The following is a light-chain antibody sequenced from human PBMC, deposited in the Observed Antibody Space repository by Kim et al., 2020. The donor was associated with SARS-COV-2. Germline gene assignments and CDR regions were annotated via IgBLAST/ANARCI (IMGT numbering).Light chain of an antibody. CDR2: CAS. V-gene: IGKV1-27*01. CDR1: KSSSNY. CDR3: LKYKSSPWT. Sequence: ESGEERVTITVRADKSSSNYLAWYKPKPGKVPPLLIECASTVQSGFPSPFSGSGSGTEFTLNISSLQLEDVAPSYWLKYKSSPWTVGQGNKVDIK. J-gene: IGKJ1*01.